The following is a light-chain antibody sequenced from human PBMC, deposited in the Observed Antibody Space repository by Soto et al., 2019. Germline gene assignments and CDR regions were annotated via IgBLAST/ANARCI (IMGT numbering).Light chain of an antibody. CDR2: LAS. V-gene: IGKV3-15*01. J-gene: IGKJ5*01. CDR3: QQYNNWPPIT. CDR1: QAVNTR. Sequence: EIVLTQSPATLSSFPGDRVTLSCRASQAVNTRLAWHQHKPGQAPRLLIYLASTRATGIPARFSGSVSGTEFTLTISSLQSEDFAIYYCQQYNNWPPITFGQGTRLENK.